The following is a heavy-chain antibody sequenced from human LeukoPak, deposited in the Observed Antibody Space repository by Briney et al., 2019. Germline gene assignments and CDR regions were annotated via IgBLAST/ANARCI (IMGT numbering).Heavy chain of an antibody. J-gene: IGHJ4*02. V-gene: IGHV4-34*01. CDR1: GFTFSSYW. D-gene: IGHD6-6*01. CDR3: AIAYSSSSFDY. CDR2: INHSGST. Sequence: GSLRLSCAASGFTFSSYWMHWIRQPPGKGLEWIGEINHSGSTNYNPSLKSRVTISVDTSKNQFSLKLSSVTAADTAVYYCAIAYSSSSFDYWGQGTLVTVSS.